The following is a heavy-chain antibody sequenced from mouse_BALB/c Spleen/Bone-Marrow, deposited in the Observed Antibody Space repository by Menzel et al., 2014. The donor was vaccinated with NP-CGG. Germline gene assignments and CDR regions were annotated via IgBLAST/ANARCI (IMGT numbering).Heavy chain of an antibody. CDR1: GYTFTDYA. Sequence: VQLQQSGPKLVRPGVSVKISCKGSGYTFTDYAMHWVKQSHAKSLEWIGVISTYSGNTNYNQKFKGKATMTVDKSSSTAYMELARLTSEDSAIYYCARGLRHQAWFAYWGQGTLVTVSA. CDR3: ARGLRHQAWFAY. J-gene: IGHJ3*01. V-gene: IGHV1-67*01. D-gene: IGHD1-2*01. CDR2: ISTYSGNT.